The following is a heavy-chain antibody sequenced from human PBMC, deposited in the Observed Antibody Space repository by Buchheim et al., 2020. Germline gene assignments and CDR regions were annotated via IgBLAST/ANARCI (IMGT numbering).Heavy chain of an antibody. CDR2: ISSSSITI. D-gene: IGHD3-3*02. V-gene: IGHV3-48*04. CDR3: AREIASQWIVDV. CDR1: GFTFSSYS. Sequence: EVQLVESGGGLVQPGGSLRLSCAASGFTFSSYSMNWVRQAPGKGLEWVSYISSSSITIYYADSVKGRFTVSRDNAKNSLYLQMNSLRAEDTAVYYCAREIASQWIVDVWGQGTT. J-gene: IGHJ6*02.